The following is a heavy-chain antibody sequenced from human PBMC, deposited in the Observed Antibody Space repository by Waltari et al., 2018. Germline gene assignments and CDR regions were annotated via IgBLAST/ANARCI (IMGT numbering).Heavy chain of an antibody. CDR1: GFSITKYY. V-gene: IGHV4-4*07. CDR3: ATAASAGGMDLVA. CDR2: VTTSGIT. D-gene: IGHD2-8*01. Sequence: QLQLQESGPGLVEPSETLSLTCSFSGFSITKYYCSWVRVPAGGGRELIWSVTTSGITSDHPSFNRRVNISVNKSKNQLSLKWTSVTAADKAVYYCATAASAGGMDLVAWGQGTLVTVSS. J-gene: IGHJ5*02.